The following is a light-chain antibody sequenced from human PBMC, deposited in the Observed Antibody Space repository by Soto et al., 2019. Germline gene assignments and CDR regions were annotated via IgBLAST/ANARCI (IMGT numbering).Light chain of an antibody. CDR2: GAS. J-gene: IGKJ3*01. Sequence: DIGLTQSPGTLSLSPGERATLSCRASQTVSSNNLAWYQQKRGQAPRLLIYGASSRAAAIPDRFRGSGSGTDFTLIISSLAPEDFAVYYCQQYGSSPFTFGPGTKVDIK. CDR3: QQYGSSPFT. CDR1: QTVSSNN. V-gene: IGKV3-20*01.